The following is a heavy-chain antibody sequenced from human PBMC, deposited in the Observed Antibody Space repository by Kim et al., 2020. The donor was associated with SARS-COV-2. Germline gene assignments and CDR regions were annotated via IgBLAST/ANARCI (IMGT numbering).Heavy chain of an antibody. CDR3: ARVVQDSSGYYYRDYYYMDV. CDR2: IYHSGST. CDR1: GGSISSGGYS. V-gene: IGHV4-30-2*01. Sequence: SETLSLTCAVSGGSISSGGYSWSWIRQPPGKGLEWIGYIYHSGSTYYNPSLKSRVTISVDRSKNQFSLKLSSVTAADTAVYYCARVVQDSSGYYYRDYYYMDVWGKGTTVTVSS. D-gene: IGHD3-22*01. J-gene: IGHJ6*03.